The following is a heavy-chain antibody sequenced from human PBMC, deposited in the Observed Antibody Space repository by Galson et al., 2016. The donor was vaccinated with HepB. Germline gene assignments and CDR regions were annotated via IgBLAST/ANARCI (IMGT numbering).Heavy chain of an antibody. Sequence: SLRLSCAASGFTFSSFPMHWVRQTPGKGLEWVAIISYDGSNEYYADSVKGRFTISRDNSRKTLYLQMNSLRAEDTAVYYCLSDGVGAASYDYWGQGTLVAVSS. J-gene: IGHJ4*02. CDR1: GFTFSSFP. CDR2: ISYDGSNE. CDR3: LSDGVGAASYDY. V-gene: IGHV3-30-3*01. D-gene: IGHD6-13*01.